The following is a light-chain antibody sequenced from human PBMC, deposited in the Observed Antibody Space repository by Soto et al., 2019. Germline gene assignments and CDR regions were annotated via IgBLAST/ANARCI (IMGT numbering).Light chain of an antibody. CDR2: KAS. Sequence: DIQMTQSPSTLSTSVGDRVTITCRASQSVSAWLAWSQQKPGKAPKLLIYKASSLESGVPSRFSGRGSGTEFTLTISSLQPDDFATYYCRQYHGSPYTFGQGTKLEIK. J-gene: IGKJ2*01. V-gene: IGKV1-5*03. CDR1: QSVSAW. CDR3: RQYHGSPYT.